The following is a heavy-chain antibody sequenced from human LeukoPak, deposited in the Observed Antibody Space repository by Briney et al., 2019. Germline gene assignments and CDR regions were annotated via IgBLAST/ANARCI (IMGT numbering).Heavy chain of an antibody. CDR2: IKGDGSDT. D-gene: IGHD3-22*01. CDR1: GFTFSSYW. Sequence: GGSLRLSCAASGFTFSSYWMHWVRQPPGNGLVWVSRIKGDGSDTNYADSVKGRFTISRDNARNTLYLQMNSLRAEDTAVYYCARGCLPSDITLKWGQGTMLTVSS. CDR3: ARGCLPSDITLK. V-gene: IGHV3-74*01. J-gene: IGHJ3*01.